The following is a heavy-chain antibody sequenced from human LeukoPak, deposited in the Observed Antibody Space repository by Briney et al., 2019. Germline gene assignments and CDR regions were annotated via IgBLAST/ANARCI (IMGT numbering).Heavy chain of an antibody. CDR3: AGRIGYCSGAICYYDYYMDV. J-gene: IGHJ6*03. V-gene: IGHV3-30*02. CDR1: GFIFSSYG. CDR2: IHYDGSNK. D-gene: IGHD2-15*01. Sequence: PGGSLRLSCAASGFIFSSYGMHWVRQAPGKGLEWVAFIHYDGSNKYYADSVKGRFTISRDNSKNTLYLQMNSLRAEDTAVYYCAGRIGYCSGAICYYDYYMDVWGKGTTVTISS.